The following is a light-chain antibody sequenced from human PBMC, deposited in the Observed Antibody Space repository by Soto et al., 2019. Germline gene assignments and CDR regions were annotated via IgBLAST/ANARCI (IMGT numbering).Light chain of an antibody. Sequence: QSVLAQPASVSGSPGQSITISCTGTSSDVGGYDYVSWYQQHPGTAPRHIIFEVTNRPSGVSNRFSGSKSGNTASLTISGLQAEDEADYYCTSYTSSSTQVFGTGTKVTVL. CDR2: EVT. J-gene: IGLJ1*01. V-gene: IGLV2-14*01. CDR3: TSYTSSSTQV. CDR1: SSDVGGYDY.